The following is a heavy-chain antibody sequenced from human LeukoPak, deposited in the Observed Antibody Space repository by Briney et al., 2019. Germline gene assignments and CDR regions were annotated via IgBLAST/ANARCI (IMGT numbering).Heavy chain of an antibody. CDR1: GFTFSSYG. D-gene: IGHD2-15*01. J-gene: IGHJ4*02. CDR2: IRYDGSNK. Sequence: GGSLRLSCAASGFTFSSYGMHWVRQAPGKGLEWVAFIRYDGSNKYYADSVKGRFTISRDNSKNTLYLQMNSLRAEDTAAYYYAKDGGSLAVVVAAILDYWGQGTLVTVSS. CDR3: AKDGGSLAVVVAAILDY. V-gene: IGHV3-30*02.